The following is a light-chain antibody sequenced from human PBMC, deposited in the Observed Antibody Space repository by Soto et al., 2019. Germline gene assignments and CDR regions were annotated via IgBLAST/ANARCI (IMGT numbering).Light chain of an antibody. J-gene: IGKJ2*01. CDR3: QQGNSRPLT. Sequence: EIVMTQSPATLSLSPGERAALSCRASQGISSELAWYQQKPGQPPRLLIYGASTRATGVPARFSGSGSGSDFTLTISGLQSEDFAFYYCQQGNSRPLTFGQGTRLEI. CDR2: GAS. V-gene: IGKV3-15*01. CDR1: QGISSE.